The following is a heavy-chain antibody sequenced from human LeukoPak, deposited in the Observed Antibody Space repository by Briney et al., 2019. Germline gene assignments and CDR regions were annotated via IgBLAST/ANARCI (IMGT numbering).Heavy chain of an antibody. J-gene: IGHJ5*02. D-gene: IGHD6-13*01. Sequence: SETLSLTCTVSGGSISSSSYYWGWIRQPPGKGLEWIGSIYYSGSTYYNPSLKSRVTISVDTSKNQFSLKLSSVTAADTAVHYCARRPIAAAGGWYDPWGQGTLVTVSS. CDR2: IYYSGST. CDR1: GGSISSSSYY. V-gene: IGHV4-39*01. CDR3: ARRPIAAAGGWYDP.